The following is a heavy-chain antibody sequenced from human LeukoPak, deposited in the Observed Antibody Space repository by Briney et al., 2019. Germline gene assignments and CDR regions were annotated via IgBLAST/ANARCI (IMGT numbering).Heavy chain of an antibody. J-gene: IGHJ4*02. Sequence: PGGPLRLSCAASGFTFSDYYMSWIRQAPGKGLEGVSYIGNSVSIIYYADSVKGRFTISRDNAKNSLWLQMNSLRAEDTAVYYRASGVYDSSGYRAGDEYWGQGTLVTVSS. D-gene: IGHD3-22*01. V-gene: IGHV3-11*01. CDR3: ASGVYDSSGYRAGDEY. CDR2: IGNSVSII. CDR1: GFTFSDYY.